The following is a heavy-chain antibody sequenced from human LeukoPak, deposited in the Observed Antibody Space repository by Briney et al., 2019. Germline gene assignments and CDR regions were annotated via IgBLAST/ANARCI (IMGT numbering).Heavy chain of an antibody. J-gene: IGHJ4*02. CDR2: FDPEDGES. Sequence: ASVKVSCKVSGYTLSEVSMHWVRQAPGKGLEWMGGFDPEDGESIYAQHFQGRVIMTEDTSTDTAYMELRSLRSEDTAVYYCATGRGGTYSDHFDYWGQGTLVTVSS. CDR3: ATGRGGTYSDHFDY. D-gene: IGHD1-14*01. V-gene: IGHV1-24*01. CDR1: GYTLSEVS.